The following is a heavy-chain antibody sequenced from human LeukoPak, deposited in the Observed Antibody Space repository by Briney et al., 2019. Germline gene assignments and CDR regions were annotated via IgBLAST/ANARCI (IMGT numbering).Heavy chain of an antibody. D-gene: IGHD3-22*01. V-gene: IGHV1-18*04. CDR3: ARDKSYDSSGYYIY. J-gene: IGHJ4*02. CDR2: INAYNGNT. CDR1: GYTFTSYG. Sequence: ASVKVSCKASGYTFTSYGISWVRQAPGQGLEWMGRINAYNGNTNYAQKLQGRVTMTTDTSTSTDYMELRSLRSADTAVYYCARDKSYDSSGYYIYWGQGTLVTVSS.